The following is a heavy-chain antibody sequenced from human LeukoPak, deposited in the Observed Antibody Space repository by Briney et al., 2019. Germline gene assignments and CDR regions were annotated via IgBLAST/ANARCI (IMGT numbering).Heavy chain of an antibody. V-gene: IGHV4-38-2*01. CDR3: ARGGIDVAVYFDF. Sequence: SETLSLTCDVSGYSISNDYYWGWIRQPPGKGLEWIGSIYHTGSSYYNPSLKSRVAISVDTSKNELFLKMRSVTAADTAVYYCARGGIDVAVYFDFWGRGTLVTVSS. CDR2: IYHTGSS. J-gene: IGHJ4*02. D-gene: IGHD6-19*01. CDR1: GYSISNDYY.